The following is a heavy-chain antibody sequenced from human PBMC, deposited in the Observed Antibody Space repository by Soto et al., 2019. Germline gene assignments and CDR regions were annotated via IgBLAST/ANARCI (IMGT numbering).Heavy chain of an antibody. Sequence: SSETLSLTCSVSSGSISSNSYLWGWIRQPPGKGLEWIGAILYSGDTYYSESLKSRVTMSVDTAKNQFSLKLNSVTAADTAVYYCARQGRNTKIVILRHYATDFWGQGTAVTVSS. V-gene: IGHV4-39*01. CDR1: SGSISSNSYL. J-gene: IGHJ6*02. CDR3: ARQGRNTKIVILRHYATDF. CDR2: ILYSGDT. D-gene: IGHD3-22*01.